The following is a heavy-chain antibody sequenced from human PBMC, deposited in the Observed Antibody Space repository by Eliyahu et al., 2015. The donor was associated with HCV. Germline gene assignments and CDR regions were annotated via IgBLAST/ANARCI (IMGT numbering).Heavy chain of an antibody. D-gene: IGHD3-10*01. CDR3: ASGAGELWFGAQNWFDP. J-gene: IGHJ5*02. CDR1: GDSVSSNSAA. CDR2: TYYRSKWYN. Sequence: QVQLQQSGPGLVKPSQTLXLTCAISGDSVSSNSAAWNWIRQSPSRGLEWLGRTYYRSKWYNDYAVSVKSRITINPDTSKNQFSLQLNSVTPEDTAVYYCASGAGELWFGAQNWFDPWGQGTLVTVSS. V-gene: IGHV6-1*01.